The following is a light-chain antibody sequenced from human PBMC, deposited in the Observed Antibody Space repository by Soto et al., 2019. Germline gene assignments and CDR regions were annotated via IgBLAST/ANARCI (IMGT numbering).Light chain of an antibody. J-gene: IGKJ1*01. CDR2: KVS. Sequence: DAVLTQSPLSLPVTLGQPASISCRSSQSLVHSDGNIYLSWVQQRPGQSPRPLIYKVSDRDPGVQGRFSGSGSGTDFTLQISRVEAEDLAVYYCMQGIHWHWTFGQGTEVEIK. CDR1: QSLVHSDGNIY. V-gene: IGKV2-30*02. CDR3: MQGIHWHWT.